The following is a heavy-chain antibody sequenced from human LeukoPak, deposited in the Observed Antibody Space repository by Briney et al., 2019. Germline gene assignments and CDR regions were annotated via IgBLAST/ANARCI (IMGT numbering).Heavy chain of an antibody. CDR2: IKQDGSEK. V-gene: IGHV3-7*01. Sequence: GGSLRLSCEGSGFTFSSYWMSWVRQAPGKGLEWVANIKQDGSEKYYVDSVKGRFTISRDNAKNSLYLQMNSLRAEDTAVYYCARDWGSSSEYDYWGQGTLVTVSS. CDR1: GFTFSSYW. D-gene: IGHD6-6*01. CDR3: ARDWGSSSEYDY. J-gene: IGHJ4*02.